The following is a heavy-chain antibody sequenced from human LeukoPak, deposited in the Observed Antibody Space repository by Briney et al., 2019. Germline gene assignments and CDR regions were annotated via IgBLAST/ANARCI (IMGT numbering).Heavy chain of an antibody. J-gene: IGHJ5*02. D-gene: IGHD3-22*01. CDR3: ARGVVVITSSSGWFDP. CDR1: GGSFSGYY. Sequence: SETLSLTCAVYGGSFSGYYWSWIRQPPGKGLEWIGEINHSGSTNYNPSLKSRVTISVDTSKNQFSLKLSSVTAADTAVYYCARGVVVITSSSGWFDPWGQGTLVTVSS. V-gene: IGHV4-34*01. CDR2: INHSGST.